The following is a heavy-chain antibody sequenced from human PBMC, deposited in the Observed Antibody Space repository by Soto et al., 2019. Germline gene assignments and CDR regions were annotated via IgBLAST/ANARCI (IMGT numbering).Heavy chain of an antibody. CDR3: AKGFGNYWAFDY. V-gene: IGHV3-30*18. J-gene: IGHJ4*02. Sequence: QVHLVESGGGVVQPGRSLRLSCAASGFSFSTYGMHWVRQAPGKGLEWVAFISNDGSNKYYADSVKGRFTISRDNSKNTLYLQMNSLRDEDTAVYHCAKGFGNYWAFDYWGQGTLVTVSS. CDR2: ISNDGSNK. CDR1: GFSFSTYG. D-gene: IGHD1-26*01.